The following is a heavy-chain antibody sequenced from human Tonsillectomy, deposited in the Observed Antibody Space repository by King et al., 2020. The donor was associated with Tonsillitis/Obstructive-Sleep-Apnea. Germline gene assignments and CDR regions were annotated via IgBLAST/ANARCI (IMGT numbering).Heavy chain of an antibody. D-gene: IGHD4-11*01. V-gene: IGHV3-30*04. CDR3: AREDMTTVTGGFDY. CDR1: GFTFSSYA. Sequence: VQLVESGGGVVQPGRSLRLSCAASGFTFSSYAMHWVRQAPGKGLEWVAVISYDGSNKYYADSVKGRFTISRDNSKNTLYLQMNSLRAEDTAVYYCAREDMTTVTGGFDYCGPGTLFTVSS. CDR2: ISYDGSNK. J-gene: IGHJ4*02.